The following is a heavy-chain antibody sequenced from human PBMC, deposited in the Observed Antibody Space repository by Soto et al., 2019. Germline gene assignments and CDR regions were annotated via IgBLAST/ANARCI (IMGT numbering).Heavy chain of an antibody. CDR1: GYTFTGYY. J-gene: IGHJ5*02. V-gene: IGHV1-2*04. Sequence: ASVKVSCKASGYTFTGYYMHWVRQAPGQGLEWMGWINPNSGGTNYAQKFQGWVTMTRDTSISTAYMELSRLRSDDTAVYYCARDNYDFWSGSINWFDPWGQGTLVPVSS. D-gene: IGHD3-3*01. CDR3: ARDNYDFWSGSINWFDP. CDR2: INPNSGGT.